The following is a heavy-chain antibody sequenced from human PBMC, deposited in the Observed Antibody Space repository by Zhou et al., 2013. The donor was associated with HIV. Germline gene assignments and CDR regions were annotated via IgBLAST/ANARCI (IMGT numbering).Heavy chain of an antibody. CDR2: INPNSGGT. D-gene: IGHD3-10*01. V-gene: IGHV1-2*02. Sequence: QVQLVQSGAEVKEPGASLKVSCKASGYTFTGYYMHWVRQAPGQGLEWMGWINPNSGGTNYAQKFQGRVTMTRDTSISTAYMELSRLRSDDTAVYYCARARYYYGSGSYYPFDYWGQGTLVTVSS. J-gene: IGHJ4*02. CDR1: GYTFTGYY. CDR3: ARARYYYGSGSYYPFDY.